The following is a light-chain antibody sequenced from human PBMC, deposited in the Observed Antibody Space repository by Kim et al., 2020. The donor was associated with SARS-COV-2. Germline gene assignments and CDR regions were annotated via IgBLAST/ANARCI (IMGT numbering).Light chain of an antibody. CDR1: SSNIGAGFD. V-gene: IGLV1-40*01. CDR3: QSYDNSLNAYV. CDR2: ANT. J-gene: IGLJ1*01. Sequence: RVTMTWTGSSSNIGAGFDVHWYQQLPGTAPNLLIYANTKRPSGVPDRLSGSKSGTSASLAITGLQAGDEADYYCQSYDNSLNAYVFGTGTKVTVL.